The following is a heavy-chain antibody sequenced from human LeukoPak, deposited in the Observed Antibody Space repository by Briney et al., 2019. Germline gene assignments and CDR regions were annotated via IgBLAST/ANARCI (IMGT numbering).Heavy chain of an antibody. J-gene: IGHJ3*02. D-gene: IGHD3-22*01. CDR3: ARTPYDSSGYYQSGAFDI. V-gene: IGHV1-24*01. Sequence: ASVKVSCKVSGYTLTELSMHWVRQAPGKGLEWMGGFDPEDGETIYAQKFQGRVTMTEDTSTDTAYMELSSLRSEDTAVYYCARTPYDSSGYYQSGAFDIWGQGTMVTVSS. CDR1: GYTLTELS. CDR2: FDPEDGET.